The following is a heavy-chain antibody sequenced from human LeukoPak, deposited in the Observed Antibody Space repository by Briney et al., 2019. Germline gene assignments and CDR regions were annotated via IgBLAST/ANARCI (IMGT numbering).Heavy chain of an antibody. Sequence: WASVKVSCKASGYTFTSYGISWVRQAPGQGLERMGWISAYNGNTNYAQNLRGRVTMTTDTSTSTAYMELRSLRSDDTAVYYCARAGSSGYYSDYWGQGTLVTVSS. D-gene: IGHD3-22*01. CDR1: GYTFTSYG. J-gene: IGHJ4*02. CDR3: ARAGSSGYYSDY. CDR2: ISAYNGNT. V-gene: IGHV1-18*01.